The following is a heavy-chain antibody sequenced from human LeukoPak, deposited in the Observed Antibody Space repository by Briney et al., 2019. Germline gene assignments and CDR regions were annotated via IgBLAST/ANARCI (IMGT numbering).Heavy chain of an antibody. Sequence: GGSLRLSCAASGFTFSTYVMACVPHAPGQGLEWVSVISGRGDYTYYADSMKGRFTIYRDNSKNSLFLQMNSLRAEDTAVYYCAKGPRSSWYHYGMDVWGKGTTVTVSS. CDR2: ISGRGDYT. V-gene: IGHV3-23*01. D-gene: IGHD6-13*01. CDR1: GFTFSTYV. J-gene: IGHJ6*04. CDR3: AKGPRSSWYHYGMDV.